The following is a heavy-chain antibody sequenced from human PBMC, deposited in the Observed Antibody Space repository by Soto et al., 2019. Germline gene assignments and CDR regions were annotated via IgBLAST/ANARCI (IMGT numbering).Heavy chain of an antibody. CDR2: INAGNGKK. CDR3: ARAPIVGATQQDY. V-gene: IGHV1-3*01. J-gene: IGHJ4*02. D-gene: IGHD1-26*01. Sequence: ASVKVSCKASGYTFTSYAIHCVRQAPGQRLEWMGWINAGNGKKKYSQKFKGRVNITRDTSESTAYMEMSRLRSEETDVYYCARAPIVGATQQDYWGQGTLVTVSS. CDR1: GYTFTSYA.